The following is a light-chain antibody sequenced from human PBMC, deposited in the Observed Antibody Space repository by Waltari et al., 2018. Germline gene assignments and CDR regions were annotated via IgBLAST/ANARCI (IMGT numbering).Light chain of an antibody. V-gene: IGKV1-33*01. CDR2: ATS. CDR3: QQYDSLPLT. CDR1: QDITNY. J-gene: IGKJ3*01. Sequence: DVQMTQSPSSQSASIGDRVTTTCQPSQDITNYLNWYQQKPGKAPNLLIYATSNLESGVPSRFSGSGSETLFTFTISSLQPEDIATYYCQQYDSLPLTFGPGTTV.